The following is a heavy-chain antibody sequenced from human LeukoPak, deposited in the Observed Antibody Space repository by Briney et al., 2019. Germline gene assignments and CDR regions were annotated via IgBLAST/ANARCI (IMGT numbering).Heavy chain of an antibody. V-gene: IGHV3-7*05. Sequence: GGSLRLSCVASGFTCSSYWMSWVRQAPGKGLEWVAYIKQDGSEKYYVDSVKGRFTISRDNAKNSLYLQMNSLRAEDTAVYYCAREDYDFWSGYYTKACDIWGQGTMVTVSS. D-gene: IGHD3-3*01. CDR2: IKQDGSEK. CDR3: AREDYDFWSGYYTKACDI. CDR1: GFTCSSYW. J-gene: IGHJ3*02.